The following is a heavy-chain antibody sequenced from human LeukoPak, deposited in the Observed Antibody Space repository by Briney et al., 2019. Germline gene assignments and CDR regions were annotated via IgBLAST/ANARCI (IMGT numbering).Heavy chain of an antibody. Sequence: GGSLRLSCAASGFTFSSYWMHWVRQAPGKGLVWVSRINSDGSSTSYADSVKGRFTISRDNAKNTLYLQMNSLRAEDTAVYYCAREALDCGDPFDYWGQGTLVTVSS. CDR3: AREALDCGDPFDY. CDR1: GFTFSSYW. V-gene: IGHV3-74*01. CDR2: INSDGSST. J-gene: IGHJ4*02. D-gene: IGHD4-17*01.